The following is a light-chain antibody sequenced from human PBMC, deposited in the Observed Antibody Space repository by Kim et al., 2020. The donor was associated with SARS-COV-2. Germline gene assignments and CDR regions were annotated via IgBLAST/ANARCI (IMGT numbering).Light chain of an antibody. Sequence: EIVLTQSPGTLSLSPGERVILSCRDSQSVADNHLAWFQQEPGQAPRLLIYGTSSRATGIPDRFSGSGSGTDFTLTISRLEPEDSAVYYCQQYDRPPYTFGQGTKLEI. J-gene: IGKJ2*01. V-gene: IGKV3-20*01. CDR1: QSVADNH. CDR2: GTS. CDR3: QQYDRPPYT.